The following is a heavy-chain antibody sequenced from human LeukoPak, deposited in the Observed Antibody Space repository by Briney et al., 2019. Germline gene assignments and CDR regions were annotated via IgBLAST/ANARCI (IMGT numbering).Heavy chain of an antibody. CDR1: EFSVGSNY. D-gene: IGHD3-10*01. V-gene: IGHV3-66*01. CDR2: IYSGGST. Sequence: GGSLRLSCAASEFSVGSNYMTWVRQAPGKGLEWVSLIYSGGSTYYADSVKGRFTISRDNSKNTLYLQMNSLRAEDTAVYYCAKAGVRGVTISYMDVWGKGTTVTISS. CDR3: AKAGVRGVTISYMDV. J-gene: IGHJ6*03.